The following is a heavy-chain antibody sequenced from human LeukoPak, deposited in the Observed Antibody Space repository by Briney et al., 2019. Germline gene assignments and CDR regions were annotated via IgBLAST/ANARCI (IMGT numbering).Heavy chain of an antibody. CDR3: ARGSYDYVWGSYRSPIDY. CDR1: GYTFTGYY. D-gene: IGHD3-16*02. V-gene: IGHV1-2*02. CDR2: INPNSGGT. J-gene: IGHJ4*02. Sequence: ASVKVSCKASGYTFTGYYMHWVRQAPGQGLEWMGWINPNSGGTNYAQKFQGRVTMTRDTSISTAYMELSRLRSDDTAVYYCARGSYDYVWGSYRSPIDYRGQGTLVTVSS.